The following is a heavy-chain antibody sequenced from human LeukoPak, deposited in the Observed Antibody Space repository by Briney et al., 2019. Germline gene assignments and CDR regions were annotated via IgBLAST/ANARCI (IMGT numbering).Heavy chain of an antibody. CDR1: GFTFSSYG. D-gene: IGHD3-10*01. J-gene: IGHJ6*02. CDR2: IWYDGSNK. V-gene: IGHV3-33*01. Sequence: GGSLRLSCAASGFTFSSYGMHWVRQAPGKGLEWVAVIWYDGSNKYYADSVKGRFTISRDNSKNTLYLQMNSLRAEDTAVYYCAREFGELLYYYGMDVWGQGTTATVSS. CDR3: AREFGELLYYYGMDV.